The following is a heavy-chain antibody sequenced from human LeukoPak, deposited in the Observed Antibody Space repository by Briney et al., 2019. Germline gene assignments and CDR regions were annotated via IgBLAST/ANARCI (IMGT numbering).Heavy chain of an antibody. Sequence: PGGSLRLSCAASGFISNKSWMNWVRQAPGKGLEWVSYISGSGSTIYYADSVKGRFTISRDNAKNSLYLQMNSLRAEDTAVYYCARDYRHYDFWSGYFGYWGQGTLVTVSS. CDR2: ISGSGSTI. J-gene: IGHJ4*02. CDR1: GFISNKSW. V-gene: IGHV3-48*04. CDR3: ARDYRHYDFWSGYFGY. D-gene: IGHD3-3*01.